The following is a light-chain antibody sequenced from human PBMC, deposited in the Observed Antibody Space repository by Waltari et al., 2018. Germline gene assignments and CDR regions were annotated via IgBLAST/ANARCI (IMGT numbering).Light chain of an antibody. CDR2: DVS. CDR3: CSYAGSSTWV. CDR1: SSHVGGYNY. J-gene: IGLJ3*02. V-gene: IGLV2-23*02. Sequence: QSALTQPASVYGSPGQLLTLPCTGTSSHVGGYNYVSWYPQHPGKAPKLMIYDVSKRPSGVSNRFSGSKSGNTASLTISGLQAEDEADYYCCSYAGSSTWVFGGGTKLTVL.